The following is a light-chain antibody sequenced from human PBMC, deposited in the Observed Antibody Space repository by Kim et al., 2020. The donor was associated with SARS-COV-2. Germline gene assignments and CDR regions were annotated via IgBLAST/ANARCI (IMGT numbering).Light chain of an antibody. CDR2: AAS. CDR1: QGISSY. Sequence: AIRMTQSPSSLSASTGDRVTITCRASQGISSYLAWYQQKPGKAPKLLIYAASTLQSGVPSRFSGSGSGTDFTLTISCLQSEDFATYYCPQYYSYPPYTFGQGTKLEI. J-gene: IGKJ2*01. V-gene: IGKV1-8*01. CDR3: PQYYSYPPYT.